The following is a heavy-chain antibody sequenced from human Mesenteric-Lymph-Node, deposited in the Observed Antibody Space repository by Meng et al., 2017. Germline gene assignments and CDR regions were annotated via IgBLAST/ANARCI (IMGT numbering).Heavy chain of an antibody. CDR3: ARDLFHYYDSSGYLDY. V-gene: IGHV3-21*01. Sequence: GESLKISCAASGFTFSSYSMNWARQAPGKGLEWVSSISSSSSYIYYADSVKGRFTISRDNAKNSLYLQMNSLRAEDTAVYYCARDLFHYYDSSGYLDYWGQGTLVTVYS. CDR2: ISSSSSYI. J-gene: IGHJ4*02. D-gene: IGHD3-22*01. CDR1: GFTFSSYS.